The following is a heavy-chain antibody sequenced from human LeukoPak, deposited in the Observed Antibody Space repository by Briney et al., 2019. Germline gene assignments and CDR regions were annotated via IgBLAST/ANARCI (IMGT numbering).Heavy chain of an antibody. CDR1: GFTVSSNY. V-gene: IGHV3-21*01. CDR3: ARDRTYYYDSSGYYDY. D-gene: IGHD3-22*01. J-gene: IGHJ4*02. Sequence: GGSLRLSCAASGFTVSSNYMSWVRQAPGKGLEWVSSISSSSSYIYYADSVKGRFTISRDNAKNSLYLQMNSLRAEDTAVYYCARDRTYYYDSSGYYDYWGQGTLVTVSS. CDR2: ISSSSSYI.